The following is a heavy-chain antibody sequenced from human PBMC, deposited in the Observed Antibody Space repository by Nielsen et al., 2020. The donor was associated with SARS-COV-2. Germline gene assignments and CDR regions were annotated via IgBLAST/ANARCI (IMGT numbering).Heavy chain of an antibody. CDR3: ANVISSSGYIDV. Sequence: SLKISCAASGFTFDDYAMHWVRQAPGKGLEWVSGISWNSGSIGYADSVKGRFTISRDNAKNSLYLQMNSLRAEDTALYYCANVISSSGYIDVWGKGTTVTVSS. CDR1: GFTFDDYA. CDR2: ISWNSGSI. D-gene: IGHD6-6*01. V-gene: IGHV3-9*01. J-gene: IGHJ6*03.